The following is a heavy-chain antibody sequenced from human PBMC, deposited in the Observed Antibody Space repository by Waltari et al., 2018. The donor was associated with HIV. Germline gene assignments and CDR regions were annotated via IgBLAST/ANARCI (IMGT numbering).Heavy chain of an antibody. J-gene: IGHJ4*02. V-gene: IGHV3-33*01. Sequence: QVQLVESGGGVVQPGRSLRLSCAASGFTFSSYGMHWVRQAPGKGMEWVGVIWDDGSNYSYADSVKGRVTISRENSKNTLYLQMNSLRAEDSAVYYCARDLTYSYEQIDYWGQGTQVTVSS. CDR3: ARDLTYSYEQIDY. CDR1: GFTFSSYG. CDR2: IWDDGSNY. D-gene: IGHD3-3*01.